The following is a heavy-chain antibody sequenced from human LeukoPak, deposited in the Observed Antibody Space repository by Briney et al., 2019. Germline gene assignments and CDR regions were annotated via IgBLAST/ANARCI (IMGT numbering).Heavy chain of an antibody. Sequence: SETLSLTCTVSGYSISSGYYWGWIRQPPGKGLEWIGSIYHSGSTYYNPSLKSRVTISVDTSKNQFSLKLSSVTAADTAVYYCARGSSASRPNFDYWGQGTLVTVSS. CDR3: ARGSSASRPNFDY. CDR2: IYHSGST. J-gene: IGHJ4*02. CDR1: GYSISSGYY. D-gene: IGHD6-6*01. V-gene: IGHV4-38-2*02.